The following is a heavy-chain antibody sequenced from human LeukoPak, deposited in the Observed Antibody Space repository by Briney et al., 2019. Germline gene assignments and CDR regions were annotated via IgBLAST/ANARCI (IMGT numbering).Heavy chain of an antibody. J-gene: IGHJ4*01. D-gene: IGHD2/OR15-2a*01. CDR1: GVSLSKYA. CDR2: ISFDETKK. V-gene: IGHV3-30-3*01. Sequence: GGSLRLSCAASGVSLSKYAMHWVRQAPGKGLEWVAVISFDETKKYYADSVKGRFTISRDNSNNTLFLQMNSLKTEDTAVYFCARMKVIKGASLDYWGHGSLVTVSS. CDR3: ARMKVIKGASLDY.